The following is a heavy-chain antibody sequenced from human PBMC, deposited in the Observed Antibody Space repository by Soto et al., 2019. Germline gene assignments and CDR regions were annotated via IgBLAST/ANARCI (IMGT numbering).Heavy chain of an antibody. D-gene: IGHD6-6*01. V-gene: IGHV4-39*01. CDR1: GGSISSSTYY. J-gene: IGHJ5*02. CDR2: MYYTGNK. Sequence: SETLSLTCTVSGGSISSSTYYWDWIRQPPGKGLEWIGAMYYTGNKNYNPSLESRATMSVDTSKNQFSLKLSSVTPTDTAVYYCARRSSSSLGSLFDPWGRGILVTVSS. CDR3: ARRSSSSLGSLFDP.